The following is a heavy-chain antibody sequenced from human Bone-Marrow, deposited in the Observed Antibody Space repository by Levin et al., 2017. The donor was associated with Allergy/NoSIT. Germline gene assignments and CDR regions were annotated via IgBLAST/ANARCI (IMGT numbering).Heavy chain of an antibody. Sequence: LSLTCAASGFTFSSYAMSWVRQAPGKGLEWVSGVSGSGSSTYNADSVKGRFTILRDNSKNTLFLQMNTLRAEDTAVYYCARDEDSSGPYYFDYWGQGTLVTVSS. CDR2: VSGSGSST. V-gene: IGHV3-23*01. J-gene: IGHJ4*02. D-gene: IGHD6-19*01. CDR3: ARDEDSSGPYYFDY. CDR1: GFTFSSYA.